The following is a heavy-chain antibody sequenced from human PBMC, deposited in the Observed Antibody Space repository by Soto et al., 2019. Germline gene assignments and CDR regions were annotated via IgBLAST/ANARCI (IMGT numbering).Heavy chain of an antibody. Sequence: GGSLRLSCAASGFTFSSYGMQWVRQAPGKGLEWVAVISYDGDNKYYADSVKGRFTISRDNSKNTLYLQMNSLRAEDTAVYFCAKDQSRDSSSSPGGMDVWGQGTTVTVSS. D-gene: IGHD6-13*01. J-gene: IGHJ6*02. V-gene: IGHV3-30*18. CDR3: AKDQSRDSSSSPGGMDV. CDR1: GFTFSSYG. CDR2: ISYDGDNK.